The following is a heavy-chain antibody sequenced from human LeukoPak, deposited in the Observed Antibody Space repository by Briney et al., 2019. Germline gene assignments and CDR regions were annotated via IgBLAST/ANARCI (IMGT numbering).Heavy chain of an antibody. D-gene: IGHD1-26*01. CDR2: ISYDGSDK. V-gene: IGHV3-30*18. Sequence: GRSLRLSCAASGFTFSDYGTHWVRQAPGKGLEWVAVISYDGSDKYYADSVKGRFTISRDNSKNTLYLQMNSLRAEDTAVYYCAKIPYSGSYYYALDYWGQGALVTVSS. CDR1: GFTFSDYG. CDR3: AKIPYSGSYYYALDY. J-gene: IGHJ4*02.